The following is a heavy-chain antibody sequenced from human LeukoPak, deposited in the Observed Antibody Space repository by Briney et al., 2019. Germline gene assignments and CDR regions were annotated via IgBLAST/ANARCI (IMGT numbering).Heavy chain of an antibody. D-gene: IGHD6-13*01. J-gene: IGHJ6*02. Sequence: PGGSLRLSCAASGFTFSSYWMSWVRQAPGKGLEWVANIKQDGSGKYYVDSVKGRFTISRDNAKNSLYLQMNSLRAEDTAVYYCARVTGYSSSWYIDYYYYGMDVWGQGTTVTVSS. V-gene: IGHV3-7*01. CDR1: GFTFSSYW. CDR2: IKQDGSGK. CDR3: ARVTGYSSSWYIDYYYYGMDV.